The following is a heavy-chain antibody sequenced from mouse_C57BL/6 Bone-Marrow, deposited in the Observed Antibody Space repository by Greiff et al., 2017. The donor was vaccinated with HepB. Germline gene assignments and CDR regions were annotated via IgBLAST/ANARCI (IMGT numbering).Heavy chain of an antibody. D-gene: IGHD1-1*01. CDR2: IDPENGDT. V-gene: IGHV14-4*01. CDR3: TTGVVAGDYAMDY. CDR1: GFNIKDDY. Sequence: EVKLQQSGAELVRPGASVKLSCTASGFNIKDDYMHWVKQRPEQGLEWIGWIDPENGDTEYASKFQGKATITADTSSNTAYLQLSSLTSEDTAVYYCTTGVVAGDYAMDYWGQGTSVTVSS. J-gene: IGHJ4*01.